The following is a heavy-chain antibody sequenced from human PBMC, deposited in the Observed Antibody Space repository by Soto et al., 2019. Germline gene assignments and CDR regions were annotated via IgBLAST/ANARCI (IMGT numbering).Heavy chain of an antibody. D-gene: IGHD2-21*02. V-gene: IGHV1-3*01. J-gene: IGHJ4*02. CDR1: GYTFTSYA. CDR2: INAGNGNT. CDR3: ATGVVTASPFDY. Sequence: ASVKVSCEASGYTFTSYAMHWVRQAPGQRLEWMGWINAGNGNTKYSQKFQGRVTITRDTSASTAYMELSSLRSEDTAVYYCATGVVTASPFDYWGQGPLVTVSS.